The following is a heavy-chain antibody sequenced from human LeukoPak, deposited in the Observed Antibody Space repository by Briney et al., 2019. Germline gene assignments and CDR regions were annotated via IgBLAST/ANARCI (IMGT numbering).Heavy chain of an antibody. CDR1: GFTFSSYW. CDR2: TRNKANSYTT. V-gene: IGHV3-72*01. J-gene: IGHJ1*01. Sequence: GGSLRLSCAASGFTFSSYWMSWVRQAPGKGLEWVGRTRNKANSYTTEYAASVKGRFTISRDDSKNSLYLQMNSLKTEDTAVYYCARVHLTNRYREGGEYFQHWGQGTLVTVSS. CDR3: ARVHLTNRYREGGEYFQH. D-gene: IGHD1-14*01.